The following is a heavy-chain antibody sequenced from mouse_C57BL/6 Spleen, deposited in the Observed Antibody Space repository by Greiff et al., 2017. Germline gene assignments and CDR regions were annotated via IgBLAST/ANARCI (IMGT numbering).Heavy chain of an antibody. Sequence: QVQLQQSGAELAKPGASVKLSCKASGYTFTSYWMHWVKQRPGQGLEWIGYINPSSGYTKYNQKFKDKDTLTADKSSSTAYMQLSSLTYEDSAVYYCARGHCGIYGAAYYAMDYWGQGTSVTVSS. CDR3: ARGHCGIYGAAYYAMDY. D-gene: IGHD2-1*01. J-gene: IGHJ4*01. CDR1: GYTFTSYW. CDR2: INPSSGYT. V-gene: IGHV1-7*01.